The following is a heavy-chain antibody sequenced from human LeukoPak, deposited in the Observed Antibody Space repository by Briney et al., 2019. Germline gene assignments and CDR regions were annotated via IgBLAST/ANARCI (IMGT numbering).Heavy chain of an antibody. J-gene: IGHJ3*02. D-gene: IGHD4-17*01. CDR1: GFTFGRYP. CDR2: IWYDGSEK. Sequence: PGGSLRLSCAASGFTFGRYPINRVRQAPGKGLEWVAVIWYDGSEKYYADSVKGRFTISRDNSKNTLYLQMNSLRAEDTAVYYCARLGDYGAFDIWGQGTMVTVSS. V-gene: IGHV3-33*08. CDR3: ARLGDYGAFDI.